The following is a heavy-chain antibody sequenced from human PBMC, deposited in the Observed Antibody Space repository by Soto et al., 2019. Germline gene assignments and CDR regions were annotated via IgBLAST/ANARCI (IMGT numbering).Heavy chain of an antibody. CDR2: ISPYNDDT. Sequence: QAQLVQSGAEVKKPGASVRVSCKASGYRFNSYGISWVRQAPGQGLEWLGWISPYNDDTKYAQRLQGRVTMSTDTSSRTAYMHLRSLRSDDTAVYFCAGGGYYDSSGSRNDHYYGMDVWGQGTTVTVSS. D-gene: IGHD3-22*01. CDR1: GYRFNSYG. V-gene: IGHV1-18*01. CDR3: AGGGYYDSSGSRNDHYYGMDV. J-gene: IGHJ6*02.